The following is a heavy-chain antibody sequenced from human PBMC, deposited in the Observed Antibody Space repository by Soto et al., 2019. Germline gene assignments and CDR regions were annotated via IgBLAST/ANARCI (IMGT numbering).Heavy chain of an antibody. J-gene: IGHJ3*02. CDR1: GGSISSSSYY. D-gene: IGHD2-2*02. CDR2: IYYSGST. Sequence: QLQLQESGPGLVKPSETLSLTCTVSGGSISSSSYYWGWIRQPPGKGLEWIGSIYYSGSTYYNPYLKIRVTISVDTSKNQFSLKLSSVTAADTAVYYCARQKDIVVVPAAINAFDIWGQGTMVTVSS. V-gene: IGHV4-39*01. CDR3: ARQKDIVVVPAAINAFDI.